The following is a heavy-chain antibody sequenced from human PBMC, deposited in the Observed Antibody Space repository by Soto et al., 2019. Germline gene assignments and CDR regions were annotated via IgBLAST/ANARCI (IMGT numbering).Heavy chain of an antibody. CDR1: GFTFSCYA. D-gene: IGHD2-2*01. J-gene: IGHJ5*02. Sequence: PRGALRLSYAASGFTFSCYAMSWVRQAPGKGLERVSAISGSGGSTYYADSVKGRFTISRDNSKNTLYLQMNSLRAEDTAVYYCAKDWASYPAGWFDPWGQGTLVTVSS. V-gene: IGHV3-23*01. CDR2: ISGSGGST. CDR3: AKDWASYPAGWFDP.